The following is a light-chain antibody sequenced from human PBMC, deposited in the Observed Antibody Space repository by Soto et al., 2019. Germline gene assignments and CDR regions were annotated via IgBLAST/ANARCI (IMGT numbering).Light chain of an antibody. CDR2: DAS. J-gene: IGKJ1*01. V-gene: IGKV3-11*01. Sequence: EIVFTQSPSTLSLSPGGRATLSCRASQSVGLSLAWYQQKPGQAPRLLIYDASERASGIPARFSGSGSGTDFTLTISSLEPEDFAVYYCQQRTSWPPWTFGQGTKVDIK. CDR1: QSVGLS. CDR3: QQRTSWPPWT.